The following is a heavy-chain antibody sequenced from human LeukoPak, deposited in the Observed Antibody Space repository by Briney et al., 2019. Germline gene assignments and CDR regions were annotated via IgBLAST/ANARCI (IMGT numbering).Heavy chain of an antibody. V-gene: IGHV1-18*01. J-gene: IGHJ4*02. CDR3: ARGRSAADDFDY. D-gene: IGHD6-13*01. CDR2: ISTYNGNT. CDR1: GYIFTSYG. Sequence: ASVKVSCKASGYIFTSYGISWVRQAPGQGLERMGWISTYNGNTKYAQKVQGRVTLTTGTSTSTAYMELRSLRGDDTAIYYCARGRSAADDFDYWGQGTLVTVSS.